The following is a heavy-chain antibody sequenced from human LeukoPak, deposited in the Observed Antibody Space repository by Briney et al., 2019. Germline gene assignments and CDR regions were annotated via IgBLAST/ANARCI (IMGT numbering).Heavy chain of an antibody. V-gene: IGHV1-2*02. Sequence: VASVKVSCKASGYTFTGYYMHWVRQAPGQGLEWMGWINPNSGGTNYAQKFQGRVTMTRDTSISTAYMELSRLRSDDTAVYYCARVSLLSGYYFDYWGQGTLVTVYS. CDR2: INPNSGGT. CDR3: ARVSLLSGYYFDY. CDR1: GYTFTGYY. D-gene: IGHD2-15*01. J-gene: IGHJ4*02.